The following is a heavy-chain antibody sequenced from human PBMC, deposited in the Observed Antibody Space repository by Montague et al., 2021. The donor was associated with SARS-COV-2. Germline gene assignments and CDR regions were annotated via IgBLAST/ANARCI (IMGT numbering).Heavy chain of an antibody. J-gene: IGHJ5*02. D-gene: IGHD3-3*01. V-gene: IGHV4-31*03. Sequence: TLSLTCTVSGGSISSGGYCWSWIRQHPGKGLEWIGYIYYSGSTYYNPSLKSRVTISVDTSKNQFSLKLSSVTAADTAVYYCARAVRITIFGVVGWFDPWGQGTLVTVSS. CDR3: ARAVRITIFGVVGWFDP. CDR1: GGSISSGGYC. CDR2: IYYSGST.